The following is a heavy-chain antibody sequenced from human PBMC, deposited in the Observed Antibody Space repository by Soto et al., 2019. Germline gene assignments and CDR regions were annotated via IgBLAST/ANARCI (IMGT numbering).Heavy chain of an antibody. CDR1: GYTFSNYG. CDR2: ISAYNGNT. D-gene: IGHD3-9*01. Sequence: GASVKVSCKTSGYTFSNYGINWVRQAPGQGLEWMGWISAYNGNTNFAQKLQGRVSLTTDTSSTTAYMELNNLRAEDTAVYYCARGRYFDWLLWLYYFDYWGQGTLVTVSS. V-gene: IGHV1-18*01. CDR3: ARGRYFDWLLWLYYFDY. J-gene: IGHJ4*02.